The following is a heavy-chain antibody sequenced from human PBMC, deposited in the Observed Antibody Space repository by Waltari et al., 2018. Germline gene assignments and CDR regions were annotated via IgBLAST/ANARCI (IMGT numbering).Heavy chain of an antibody. CDR2: FDPEDGET. D-gene: IGHD3-3*01. Sequence: QVQLVQSGAEVKKPGASVKVSCKVSGYTPTELSMHWVRQATGKGLEWMGGFDPEDGETIYAQKFQGRVTMTEDTSTDTAYMELTSLRSEDTAVYYCATSPLRFLEWVNWFDPWGQGTLVTVSS. V-gene: IGHV1-24*01. J-gene: IGHJ5*02. CDR3: ATSPLRFLEWVNWFDP. CDR1: GYTPTELS.